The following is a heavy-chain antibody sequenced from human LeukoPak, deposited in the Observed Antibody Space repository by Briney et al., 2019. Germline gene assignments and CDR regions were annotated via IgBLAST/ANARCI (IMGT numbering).Heavy chain of an antibody. Sequence: PSETLSLTCAVYGGSFSGYYWSWIRQPPGKGLEWIGEINHSGSTNYNPSLKSRVTISVDTSKNQFSLKLSSVTAADTAVYYCARGGYCSSTSCYNHNWFDPWGQGTLVTVSS. D-gene: IGHD2-2*02. V-gene: IGHV4-34*01. J-gene: IGHJ5*02. CDR1: GGSFSGYY. CDR2: INHSGST. CDR3: ARGGYCSSTSCYNHNWFDP.